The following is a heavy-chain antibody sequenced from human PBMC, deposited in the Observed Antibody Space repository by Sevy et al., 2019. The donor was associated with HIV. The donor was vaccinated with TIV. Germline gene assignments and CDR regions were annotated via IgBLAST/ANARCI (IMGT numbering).Heavy chain of an antibody. D-gene: IGHD2-15*01. CDR2: IRSKANSYAT. Sequence: GGSLRLSCAASGFTFSGSAMHWVRQASGKGLEWVGRIRSKANSYATAYVASVKGRFTISRDDSKNTAYLQMNSLKTEDTAVYYCFNYCSGGSCSHFDYWGQGTLVTVSS. CDR3: FNYCSGGSCSHFDY. J-gene: IGHJ4*02. CDR1: GFTFSGSA. V-gene: IGHV3-73*01.